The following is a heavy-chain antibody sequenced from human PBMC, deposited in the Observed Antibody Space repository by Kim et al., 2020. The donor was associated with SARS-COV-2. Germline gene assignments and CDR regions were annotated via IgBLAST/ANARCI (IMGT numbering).Heavy chain of an antibody. D-gene: IGHD3-10*01. CDR1: GFTFGDYA. J-gene: IGHJ6*03. Sequence: GGSLRLSCTASGFTFGDYAMSWVRQAPGKGLEWVGFIRSKATGGTTEYAAAVKGRFTISRDDSKSIAYLQMNSLKTEDTAVYYCTSQIRGVIHYYYYYMDVWGKGTTVTVSS. CDR2: IRSKATGGTT. CDR3: TSQIRGVIHYYYYYMDV. V-gene: IGHV3-49*04.